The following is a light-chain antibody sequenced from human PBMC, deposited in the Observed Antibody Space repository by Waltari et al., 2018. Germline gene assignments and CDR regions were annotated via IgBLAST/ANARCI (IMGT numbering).Light chain of an antibody. V-gene: IGKV4-1*01. J-gene: IGKJ1*01. Sequence: IVMTQSPDSLAVSLGERDTIHCQSSQSVLYSSNNKNYLAWYQQKPGQPPKLLISWASTRESGVPDRFSGSGSGTDFTLTISSLQAEDVAVYYCQQYYSARTFGQGTKVEI. CDR3: QQYYSART. CDR2: WAS. CDR1: QSVLYSSNNKNY.